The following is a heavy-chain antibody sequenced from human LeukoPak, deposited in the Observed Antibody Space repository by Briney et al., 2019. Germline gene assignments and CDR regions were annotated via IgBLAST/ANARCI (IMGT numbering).Heavy chain of an antibody. J-gene: IGHJ6*02. V-gene: IGHV3-30*18. CDR3: AKGVAGTPYYYYGMDV. Sequence: GRSLRLSCAASGFTFRSYGMHWVRQAPGKGLEWVEVISYDGSNKYYADSVKGRFTISRDNSKNTLYLQMNSLRAEDTAVYYCAKGVAGTPYYYYGMDVWGQGTTVTVSS. D-gene: IGHD6-19*01. CDR1: GFTFRSYG. CDR2: ISYDGSNK.